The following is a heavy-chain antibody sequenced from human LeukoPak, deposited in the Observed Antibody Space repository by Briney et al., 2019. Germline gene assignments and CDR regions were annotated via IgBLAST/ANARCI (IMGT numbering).Heavy chain of an antibody. J-gene: IGHJ3*02. CDR3: AKDIDSRDEYSSSGGPAFDI. V-gene: IGHV3-48*04. CDR1: GFTFSTYN. D-gene: IGHD6-6*01. CDR2: ISSGSSTI. Sequence: GGSLRLSCAASGFTFSTYNMNWVRQAPGKGLEWVSHISSGSSTIYYADSVKGRFTISRDNSKNSLYLQMNSLRTEDTALYYCAKDIDSRDEYSSSGGPAFDIWGQGTMVTVSS.